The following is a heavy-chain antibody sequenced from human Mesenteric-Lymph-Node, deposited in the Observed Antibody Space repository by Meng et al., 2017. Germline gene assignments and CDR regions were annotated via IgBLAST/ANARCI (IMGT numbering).Heavy chain of an antibody. Sequence: EAGPARVKLSGSLSLTVTVSGGSFSRSYGWTWVRQSPGKGLEWIGEMYHSGTTNYNPSLKSRVTISMGKSNNQLSLKLNSATAADTAVYYCATQESRDGHNPYWGQGTLVTVSS. CDR2: MYHSGTT. CDR3: ATQESRDGHNPY. J-gene: IGHJ4*02. V-gene: IGHV4-4*02. CDR1: GGSFSRSYG. D-gene: IGHD5-24*01.